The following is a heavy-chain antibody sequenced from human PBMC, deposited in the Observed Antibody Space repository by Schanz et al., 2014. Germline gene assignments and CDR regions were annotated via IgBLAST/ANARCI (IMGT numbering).Heavy chain of an antibody. CDR1: GGSIRSGTYY. Sequence: QVQLQESGPGLVKPSQTLSLTCTVSGGSIRSGTYYWSWIRQPAGKALEWVGRVFPNGITNYNPSRKSRVPISLDPSKNQFSRTLTSLAAADTAVYYCARDTTWRLDLWGRGTLVTVSS. CDR2: VFPNGIT. V-gene: IGHV4-61*02. D-gene: IGHD1-1*01. CDR3: ARDTTWRLDL. J-gene: IGHJ2*01.